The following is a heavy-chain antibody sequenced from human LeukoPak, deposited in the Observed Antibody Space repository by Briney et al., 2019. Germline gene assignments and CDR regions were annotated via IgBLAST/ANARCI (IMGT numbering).Heavy chain of an antibody. J-gene: IGHJ4*02. CDR2: IYYSGST. V-gene: IGHV4-31*03. CDR1: GGSISSGGYY. CDR3: ARCGSDRVFDY. D-gene: IGHD1-14*01. Sequence: SQTLSLTCTVSGGSISSGGYYWSWIRQHPGKGLEWIGCIYYSGSTCYNPSLKSRVTISVDTSKNQFSLKLSSVTAADTAVYYCARCGSDRVFDYWGQGTLVTVSS.